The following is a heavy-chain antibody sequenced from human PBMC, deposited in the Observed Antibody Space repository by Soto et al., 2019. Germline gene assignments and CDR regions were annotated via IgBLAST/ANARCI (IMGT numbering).Heavy chain of an antibody. V-gene: IGHV4-30-4*01. CDR1: GGSISSGDYY. CDR2: IYYSGST. J-gene: IGHJ5*02. Sequence: PSETLSLTCTVSGGSISSGDYYWSWIRQPPGKGLEWIGYIYYSGSTYYNPSLKSRVTISVDTSKNQFSLKLSSVTAADTAVYYCARGLVVVAATGWFDPWGQGTLVTVSS. CDR3: ARGLVVVAATGWFDP. D-gene: IGHD2-15*01.